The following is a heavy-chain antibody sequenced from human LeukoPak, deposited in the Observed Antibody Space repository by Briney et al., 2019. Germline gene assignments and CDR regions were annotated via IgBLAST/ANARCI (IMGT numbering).Heavy chain of an antibody. D-gene: IGHD3-16*01. CDR1: GFPFSTLG. CDR3: GRLSLGGDY. CDR2: IWNDGRKK. J-gene: IGHJ4*02. Sequence: GGSLTLACSLSGFPFSTLGAHWARRARGEGLGWVAFIWNDGRKKFYAASVTGRYNISRDKSQNTLYVELNRLRTEDRAVLYWGRLSLGGDYWGQGTLVTVSS. V-gene: IGHV3-33*08.